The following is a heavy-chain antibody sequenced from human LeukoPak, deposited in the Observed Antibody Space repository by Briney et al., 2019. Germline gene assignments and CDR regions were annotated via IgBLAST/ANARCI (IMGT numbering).Heavy chain of an antibody. CDR2: IYTSGST. J-gene: IGHJ5*02. V-gene: IGHV4-4*07. CDR1: SDSLSSYY. D-gene: IGHD2-2*03. CDR3: ARDLDIVVVPAAASYNWFDP. Sequence: PSETLSLTCTVSSDSLSSYYWTWIRQPAGKGLEWIGRIYTSGSTNYNPSLKSRVTMSVDTSKNQFSLKLSSVTAADTAVYYCARDLDIVVVPAAASYNWFDPWGQGTLVTVSS.